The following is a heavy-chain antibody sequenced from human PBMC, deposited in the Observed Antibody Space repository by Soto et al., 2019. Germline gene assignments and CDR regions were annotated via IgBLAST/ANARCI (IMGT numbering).Heavy chain of an antibody. Sequence: PGGSLRLSCAASGFSFSSYAMGWLRQAPGKGLDWVSSISAGGDGTYYADSVKGRFTISRDNSKNTVYLQMSSPRADDTAVYYCADGGRYPYYWGPGTLVTVSS. V-gene: IGHV3-23*01. CDR3: ADGGRYPYY. CDR2: ISAGGDGT. D-gene: IGHD1-26*01. J-gene: IGHJ4*02. CDR1: GFSFSSYA.